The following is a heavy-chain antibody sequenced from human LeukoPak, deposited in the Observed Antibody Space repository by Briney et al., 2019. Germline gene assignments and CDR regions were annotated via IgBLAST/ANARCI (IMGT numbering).Heavy chain of an antibody. CDR1: GGSISSYY. J-gene: IGHJ4*02. V-gene: IGHV4-4*07. D-gene: IGHD3-9*01. Sequence: SETLSLTCTVPGGSISSYYWNWIRQPARKGLEWIGRVYTSGSTNYNPSHNSRVTMSLDTSKNQFSLRLTSVTAADTAVYYCARTHGYDIFSYWGQGTLVTVSS. CDR3: ARTHGYDIFSY. CDR2: VYTSGST.